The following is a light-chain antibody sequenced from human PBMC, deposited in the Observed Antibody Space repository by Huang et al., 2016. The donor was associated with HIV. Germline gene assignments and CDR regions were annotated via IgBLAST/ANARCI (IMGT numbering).Light chain of an antibody. CDR3: MEALKTPYT. J-gene: IGKJ2*01. CDR2: LGS. CDR1: QSLLHTNAYNY. Sequence: DIVMIQSPLSLPVTPGEPASISCRSSQSLLHTNAYNYLDWYLQKPGQSPQLLIYLGSSPASGVPDRFSGGGSGTRFSLNISRVEAEDAGIYYCMEALKTPYTFGQGTKLEIK. V-gene: IGKV2-28*01.